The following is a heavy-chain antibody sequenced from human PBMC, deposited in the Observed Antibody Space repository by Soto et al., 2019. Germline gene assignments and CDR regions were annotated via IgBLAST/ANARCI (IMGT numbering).Heavy chain of an antibody. CDR2: VNPSGGHT. V-gene: IGHV1-46*01. D-gene: IGHD2-21*02. J-gene: IGHJ5*02. Sequence: QVQLVQSGAEVKKPVASVKVSCKASGDTFTDYYIHWVRQAPGQGLEWMGTVNPSGGHTTYAQHFLGRMTLTRDKSTSTLYMALTSLTSEDTAVYYCARGGHVVVVTAALAAWGQGPLVTVSS. CDR3: ARGGHVVVVTAALAA. CDR1: GDTFTDYY.